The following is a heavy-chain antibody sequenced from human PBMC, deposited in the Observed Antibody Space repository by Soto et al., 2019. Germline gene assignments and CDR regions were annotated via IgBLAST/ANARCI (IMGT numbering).Heavy chain of an antibody. Sequence: GASVKVSCKASGGTFSSYTISWVRQAPGQGLEWMGRIIPILGIANYAQKLQGRVTITADKSTSTAYMELSSLRSEDTAVYYCARERGYSYGTVDYWGQGTLVTVSS. CDR1: GGTFSSYT. D-gene: IGHD5-18*01. CDR3: ARERGYSYGTVDY. CDR2: IIPILGIA. J-gene: IGHJ4*02. V-gene: IGHV1-69*04.